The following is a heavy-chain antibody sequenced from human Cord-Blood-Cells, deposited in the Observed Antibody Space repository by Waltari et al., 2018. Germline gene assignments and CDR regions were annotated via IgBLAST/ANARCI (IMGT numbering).Heavy chain of an antibody. CDR1: GGTFSSYA. V-gene: IGHV1-69*01. CDR3: ARLYYYDSSGYYNWFDP. Sequence: QVQLVQSGAEVEKPGSSVKVSCKASGGTFSSYAISWVRQAPGQGLEWMGGIIPIFGTANYAQKFQGRVTITADESTSTAYMELSSLRSEDTAVYYCARLYYYDSSGYYNWFDPWGQGTLVTVSS. J-gene: IGHJ5*02. CDR2: IIPIFGTA. D-gene: IGHD3-22*01.